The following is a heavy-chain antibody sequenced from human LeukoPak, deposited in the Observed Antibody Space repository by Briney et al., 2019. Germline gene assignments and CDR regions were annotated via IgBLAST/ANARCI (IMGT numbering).Heavy chain of an antibody. Sequence: ASVKVSCKVSGYTLTELSMHWVRQAPGKGLEWMGGFDPEDGETIYAQKFQGRVTMTEDTSTDTAYMELSSLRSEDTAVYYCATSGTTGTTRYYYYMDVWGKGTTVTVSS. J-gene: IGHJ6*03. CDR2: FDPEDGET. CDR1: GYTLTELS. V-gene: IGHV1-24*01. CDR3: ATSGTTGTTRYYYYMDV. D-gene: IGHD1-1*01.